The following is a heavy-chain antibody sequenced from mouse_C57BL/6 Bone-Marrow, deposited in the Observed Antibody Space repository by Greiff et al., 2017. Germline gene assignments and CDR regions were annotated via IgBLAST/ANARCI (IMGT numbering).Heavy chain of an antibody. D-gene: IGHD4-1*01. CDR1: GYAFTNYL. CDR2: ITPGSGGT. Sequence: QVQLKQSGAELVRPGTSVKVSCKASGYAFTNYLIEWVKQRPGQGLAWIGVITPGSGGTNYNEQFKGKATLTADKSSSTAYMQLSSLTSEDSAVYFCARSKNWDSWFAYWGQGTLVTVSA. V-gene: IGHV1-54*01. CDR3: ARSKNWDSWFAY. J-gene: IGHJ3*01.